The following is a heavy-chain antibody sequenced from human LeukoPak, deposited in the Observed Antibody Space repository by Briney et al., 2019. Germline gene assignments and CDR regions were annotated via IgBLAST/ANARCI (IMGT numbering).Heavy chain of an antibody. D-gene: IGHD3-22*01. CDR2: IYYSGST. J-gene: IGHJ3*02. V-gene: IGHV4-31*03. CDR1: GGSISSSSYY. Sequence: SETLSLTCTVSGGSISSSSYYWSWIRQHPGKGLEWIGYIYYSGSTYYNPSLKSRVTISVDTSKNQFSLKLSSVTAADTAVYYCAREVPRYYDSSGAPFSAFDIWGQGTMVTVSS. CDR3: AREVPRYYDSSGAPFSAFDI.